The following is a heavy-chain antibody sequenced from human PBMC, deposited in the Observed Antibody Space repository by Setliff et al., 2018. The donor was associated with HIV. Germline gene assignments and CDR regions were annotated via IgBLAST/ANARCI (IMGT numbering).Heavy chain of an antibody. CDR3: ARTRAPYFFDF. J-gene: IGHJ4*02. CDR1: GGSISSYY. D-gene: IGHD1-26*01. V-gene: IGHV4-4*08. CDR2: IYTSGST. Sequence: PSETLSLTCTVSGGSISSYYWSWIRQPPGKGLEWIGYIYTSGSTNYNPSLKSRVTISVDTSKNQFSLQLNSVTAADTAVYFCARTRAPYFFDFWGQGAQVTVSS.